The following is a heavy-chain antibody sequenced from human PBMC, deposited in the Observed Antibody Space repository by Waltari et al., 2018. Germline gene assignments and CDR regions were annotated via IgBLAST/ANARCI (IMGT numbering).Heavy chain of an antibody. D-gene: IGHD3-10*01. CDR1: GGTFSSYA. CDR2: IIPIFGTA. CDR3: ASRYYYGSGVRVSVYYYYYGMDV. J-gene: IGHJ6*02. Sequence: QVQLVQSGAEVKKPGSSVKVSCKASGGTFSSYAISWVRQAPGQGLEWMGGIIPIFGTANYAQKFQVRVTITADESTSTAYMELSRLGSEDTAVYYCASRYYYGSGVRVSVYYYYYGMDVWGQGTTVTVSS. V-gene: IGHV1-69*13.